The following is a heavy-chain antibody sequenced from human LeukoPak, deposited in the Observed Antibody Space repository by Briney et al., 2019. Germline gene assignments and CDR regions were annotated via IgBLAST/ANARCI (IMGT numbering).Heavy chain of an antibody. CDR2: IYHSGST. CDR1: GGSISTYY. CDR3: ARGGAARLHFQN. D-gene: IGHD6-6*01. J-gene: IGHJ1*01. V-gene: IGHV4-59*01. Sequence: SETLSLTCTVSGGSISTYYWNWIRQPPGKGLEWIGYIYHSGSTNYNPSLQSRVTISVDTSKNQFSLNLSSVTAADTAVYYCARGGAARLHFQNWGQGTLVTVS.